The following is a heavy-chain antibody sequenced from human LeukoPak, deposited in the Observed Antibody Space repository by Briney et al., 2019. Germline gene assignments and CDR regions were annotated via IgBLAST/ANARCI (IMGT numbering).Heavy chain of an antibody. J-gene: IGHJ4*02. D-gene: IGHD3-3*01. CDR2: IYYSGST. V-gene: IGHV4-30-4*01. Sequence: PSQTLSLTCTVSGGSISSGDYYWSWIRQPPGKGLEWIGYIYYSGSTYYNPSLKSRVTISVDTSKNQFSLKLSSVTAADTAVYYCARGVERFLEWLSFYYFDYWGQGTLVTVSS. CDR1: GGSISSGDYY. CDR3: ARGVERFLEWLSFYYFDY.